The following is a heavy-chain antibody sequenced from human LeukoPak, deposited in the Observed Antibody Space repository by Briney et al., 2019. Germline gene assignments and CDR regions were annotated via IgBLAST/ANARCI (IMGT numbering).Heavy chain of an antibody. D-gene: IGHD1-26*01. V-gene: IGHV3-21*01. CDR1: GFTFSSYS. CDR2: ISSSSSYI. J-gene: IGHJ4*02. Sequence: PGGSLRLSCAASGFTFSSYSMNWVRQAPGKGLEWVSSISSSSSYIYYADSVKGRFTISRDNAKNSLYLQMNSLRAEDTAVYYCARGLVGATQDFDYWGQGTLATVSS. CDR3: ARGLVGATQDFDY.